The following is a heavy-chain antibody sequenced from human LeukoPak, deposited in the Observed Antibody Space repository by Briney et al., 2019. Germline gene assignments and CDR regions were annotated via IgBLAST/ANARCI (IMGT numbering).Heavy chain of an antibody. Sequence: PSETLSLACAVSGYSISSGYYWGWIRQPPGKGLEWIGSIYYSGSTYYYNPSLKSRVTISIDTSKNQSSLKLSSVTAADTAVYYCARDHDGSGRDYWGQGTLVTVSS. D-gene: IGHD5-12*01. CDR2: IYYSGSTY. J-gene: IGHJ4*02. V-gene: IGHV4-38-2*02. CDR1: GYSISSGYY. CDR3: ARDHDGSGRDY.